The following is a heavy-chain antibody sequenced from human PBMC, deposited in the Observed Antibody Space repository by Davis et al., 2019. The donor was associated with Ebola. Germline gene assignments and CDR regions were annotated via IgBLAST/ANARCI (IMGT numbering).Heavy chain of an antibody. J-gene: IGHJ6*04. V-gene: IGHV4-39*01. D-gene: IGHD3-10*01. Sequence: GSLRLSCTVSGGSISSSSYYWGWIRQPPGKGLEWIGSIYYSGSTYYNPSLKSRVTISVDTSKNQFSLKLSPVTAADTAVYYCAKGGVVWFGELLYYYYGMDVWGKGTTVTVSS. CDR1: GGSISSSSYY. CDR2: IYYSGST. CDR3: AKGGVVWFGELLYYYYGMDV.